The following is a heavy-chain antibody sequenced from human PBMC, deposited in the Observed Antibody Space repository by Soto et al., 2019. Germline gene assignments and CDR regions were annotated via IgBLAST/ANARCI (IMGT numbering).Heavy chain of an antibody. CDR2: INHSGST. J-gene: IGHJ6*03. V-gene: IGHV4-34*01. Sequence: QVQLQQWAAGLLKPSETLSLTCAVYGGSFSGYYWSWIRQPPGKGLEWIGEINHSGSTNYNPSLKRRVTISVDTSKNQFSVKLRSVTAADTAVYYCARYYYYYYMDVWGKGTTVTVSS. CDR1: GGSFSGYY. CDR3: ARYYYYYYMDV.